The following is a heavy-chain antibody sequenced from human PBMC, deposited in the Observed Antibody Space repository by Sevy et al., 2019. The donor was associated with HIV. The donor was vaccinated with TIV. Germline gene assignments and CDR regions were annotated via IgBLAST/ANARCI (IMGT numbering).Heavy chain of an antibody. CDR2: IKIKTDGGTT. CDR1: GFTFSNAW. V-gene: IGHV3-15*01. D-gene: IGHD4-17*01. J-gene: IGHJ6*02. Sequence: GGSLRLSCAASGFTFSNAWMSWVRQAPGKGLEWVGRIKIKTDGGTTDYAAPVKGRFTISRDDSKNTLYLQMNSLKTEETAVYYCTTDPTVTSYYGMDVWGQGTTVTVSS. CDR3: TTDPTVTSYYGMDV.